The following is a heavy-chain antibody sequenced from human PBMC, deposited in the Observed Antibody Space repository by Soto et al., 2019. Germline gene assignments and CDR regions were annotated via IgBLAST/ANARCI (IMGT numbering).Heavy chain of an antibody. CDR2: IHYNGNT. CDR3: AREGYLGRWLQPLDF. J-gene: IGHJ4*02. CDR1: GDCISAYS. Sequence: SETLSLTCTVSGDCISAYSWSWVAQPPGKGLEWIGNIHYNGNTKYNPSLKSRVSMSVDTSKNQFSLRLISVTAADTAKYFCAREGYLGRWLQPLDFWGQGTLVTVSS. D-gene: IGHD2-15*01. V-gene: IGHV4-59*01.